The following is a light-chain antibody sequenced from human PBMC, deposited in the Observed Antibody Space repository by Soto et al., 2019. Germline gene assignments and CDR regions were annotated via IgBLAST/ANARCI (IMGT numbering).Light chain of an antibody. Sequence: DIQMTQSPSSLSASVGDRVTITCRASQSISTYLIWYQQKPGKAPKLLIYATSSLQSGVPARFSGSGSGTEFTLTISSLQSEDFAVYYCHQYYSWPRGTFGQGTKVDIK. J-gene: IGKJ1*01. CDR3: HQYYSWPRGT. CDR2: ATS. CDR1: QSISTY. V-gene: IGKV1-39*01.